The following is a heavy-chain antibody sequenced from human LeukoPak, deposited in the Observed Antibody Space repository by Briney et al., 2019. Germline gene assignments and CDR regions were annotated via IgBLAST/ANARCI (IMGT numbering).Heavy chain of an antibody. CDR2: INPDSGGT. CDR3: AREGSGWHGNFDY. V-gene: IGHV1-2*02. CDR1: GYTFTGYY. J-gene: IGHJ4*02. D-gene: IGHD6-19*01. Sequence: ASVKVSCKASGYTFTGYYMHWVRQAPGQGLEWMGWINPDSGGTNYAQKFQGRVTMTRDTSISTAYMEVSRLRSDDTAVYYCAREGSGWHGNFDYWGQGTLVTVSS.